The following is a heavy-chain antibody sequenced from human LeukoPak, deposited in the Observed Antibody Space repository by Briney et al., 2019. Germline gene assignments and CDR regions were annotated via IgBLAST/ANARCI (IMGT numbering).Heavy chain of an antibody. CDR2: IHHSGST. J-gene: IGHJ1*01. V-gene: IGHV4-38-2*02. CDR1: GYSISSGYY. CDR3: ARVAAGIGFFQH. Sequence: SETLSLTCIVSGYSISSGYYWGWIRQPPGKGLEWIGNIHHSGSTYYNPSLKRRVTISVDTPKNQLSLKLSSVTAADTAVYYCARVAAGIGFFQHWGQGTLVTVSS. D-gene: IGHD6-13*01.